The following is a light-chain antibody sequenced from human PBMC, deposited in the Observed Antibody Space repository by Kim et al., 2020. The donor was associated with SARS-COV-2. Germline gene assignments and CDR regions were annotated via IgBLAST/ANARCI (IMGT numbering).Light chain of an antibody. J-gene: IGLJ2*01. Sequence: VSPGQTASITCSGEKLGDKYACWYQQKPGQSPVLVIYQDSKRPSGIPERFSGSNSGNTATLTISGTQAMDEADYYCQAWDSSTVVFGGGTQLTVL. CDR2: QDS. CDR3: QAWDSSTVV. CDR1: KLGDKY. V-gene: IGLV3-1*01.